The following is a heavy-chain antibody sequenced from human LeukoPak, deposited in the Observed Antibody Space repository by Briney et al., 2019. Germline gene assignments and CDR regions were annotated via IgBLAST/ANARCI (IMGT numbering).Heavy chain of an antibody. CDR3: AKDHGSGSYNNYYGMDV. Sequence: GGSLRLSCAASGFTFSSYAMSWVRQAPGKGLEWVSAISGSGGSTYYADSVKGRFTISRDNSKNTLYLQMNSLRAEDTAVYYCAKDHGSGSYNNYYGMDVWGQGTTVTVSS. CDR1: GFTFSSYA. CDR2: ISGSGGST. J-gene: IGHJ6*02. D-gene: IGHD3-10*01. V-gene: IGHV3-23*01.